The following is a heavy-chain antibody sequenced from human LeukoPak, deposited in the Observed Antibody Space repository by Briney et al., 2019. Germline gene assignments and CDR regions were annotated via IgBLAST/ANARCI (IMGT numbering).Heavy chain of an antibody. J-gene: IGHJ3*02. CDR1: GYTLTELS. Sequence: ASVKASCKVSGYTLTELSMHWVRQAPGKGLEWMGGFDPEDGETIYAQKFQGRVTMTEDTSTDTAYMELSSLRSEDTAVYYCATDTSYSSGWYNAFDIWGQGTMVTVSS. CDR3: ATDTSYSSGWYNAFDI. D-gene: IGHD6-19*01. V-gene: IGHV1-24*01. CDR2: FDPEDGET.